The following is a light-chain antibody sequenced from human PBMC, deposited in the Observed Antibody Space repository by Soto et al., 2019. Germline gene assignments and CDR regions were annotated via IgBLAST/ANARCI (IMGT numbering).Light chain of an antibody. Sequence: EIVLTQSPATLSLSPGDRATLSCRASQSVSSSYLAWYQQKPGQAPRLLIYGASIRATGIPDRFSGSWSGTDFTLTISRLEPEDFAVYYCQQYGSSPYTFGQGTKLEIK. J-gene: IGKJ2*01. CDR1: QSVSSSY. CDR3: QQYGSSPYT. CDR2: GAS. V-gene: IGKV3-20*01.